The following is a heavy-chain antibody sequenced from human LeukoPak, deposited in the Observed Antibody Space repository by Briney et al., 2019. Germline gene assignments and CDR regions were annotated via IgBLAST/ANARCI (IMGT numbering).Heavy chain of an antibody. V-gene: IGHV4-31*03. D-gene: IGHD6-13*01. CDR2: IYVSGST. Sequence: SQILSLTCTVSGGSISRGTYYWSWIRQHPGKGLEWIGYIYVSGSTYYNPSLESRVTISVDTSKNQFSLNLSSVTAADTAVYYCASGAIAAAGHDAFDIWGQGTMVTVSS. J-gene: IGHJ3*02. CDR1: GGSISRGTYY. CDR3: ASGAIAAAGHDAFDI.